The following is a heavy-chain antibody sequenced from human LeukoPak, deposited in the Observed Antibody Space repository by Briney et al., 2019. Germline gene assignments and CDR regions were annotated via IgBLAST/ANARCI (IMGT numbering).Heavy chain of an antibody. CDR2: IRSKANSYAT. V-gene: IGHV3-73*01. J-gene: IGHJ4*02. CDR3: TRLGGPHPFDY. CDR1: GFTFSGSA. D-gene: IGHD1-26*01. Sequence: GGSLRLSCAASGFTFSGSAMHWVRQASGKGLEWVGRIRSKANSYATAYAASVKGRFTISRDDSKNTAYLQMNSLKTEDTAVYYCTRLGGPHPFDYWGQGTLVTVSS.